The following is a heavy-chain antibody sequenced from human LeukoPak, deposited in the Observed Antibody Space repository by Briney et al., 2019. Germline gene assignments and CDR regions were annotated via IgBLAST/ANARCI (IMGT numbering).Heavy chain of an antibody. J-gene: IGHJ6*02. CDR3: ARGVLAYYDFWSGYYTPYYYGMDV. V-gene: IGHV3-21*01. CDR1: GFTFSSYS. D-gene: IGHD3-3*01. CDR2: ISSSSSYI. Sequence: GGSLRLSCAASGFTFSSYSMNWVRQAPGKGLEWVSSISSSSSYIYYADSVRGRLTISRDNAKNSLYLQMNSLRAEDTAVYYCARGVLAYYDFWSGYYTPYYYGMDVWGQGTTVTVSS.